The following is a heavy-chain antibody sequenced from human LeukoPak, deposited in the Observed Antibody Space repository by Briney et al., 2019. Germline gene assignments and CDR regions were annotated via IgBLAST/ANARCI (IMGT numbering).Heavy chain of an antibody. CDR2: ISYDGSSK. CDR1: GFTFSTYA. V-gene: IGHV3-30*04. J-gene: IGHJ3*02. D-gene: IGHD5-18*01. CDR3: ARARSSYGYGDAFDI. Sequence: GGSLRHSCAASGFTFSTYAKHWVRQAPAKGLEWVAVISYDGSSKYYADSVKGRFTISRDNSKNTLYLQMNSLRAEDTAVYYCARARSSYGYGDAFDIWGQGTMVTVSS.